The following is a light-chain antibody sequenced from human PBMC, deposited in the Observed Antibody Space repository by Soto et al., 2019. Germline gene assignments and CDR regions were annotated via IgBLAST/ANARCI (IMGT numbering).Light chain of an antibody. Sequence: QSALTQPPSASGSPGQSVTISCTGTSSYIGGYTYVSWYQQPPGKAPKLMIDEVTKRPSGVPDRCSGSKAGNTASLTVYGLQAEDEADYYCTSIAGNFNVFFGGGTKVRVL. CDR3: TSIAGNFNVF. J-gene: IGLJ2*01. CDR2: EVT. CDR1: SSYIGGYTY. V-gene: IGLV2-8*01.